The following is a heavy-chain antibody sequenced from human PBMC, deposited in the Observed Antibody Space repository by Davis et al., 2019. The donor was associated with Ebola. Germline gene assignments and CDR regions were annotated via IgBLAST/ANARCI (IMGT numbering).Heavy chain of an antibody. V-gene: IGHV1-69*04. CDR3: ARRAFYYDSSGYSYWFDP. D-gene: IGHD3-22*01. Sequence: AASVKVSCKASGYTFTSYGISWVRQAPGQGLEWMGRIIPILGIANYAQKFQGRVTITADKSTSTAYMELSSLRSEDTAVYYCARRAFYYDSSGYSYWFDPWGQGTLVTVSS. CDR1: GYTFTSYG. J-gene: IGHJ5*02. CDR2: IIPILGIA.